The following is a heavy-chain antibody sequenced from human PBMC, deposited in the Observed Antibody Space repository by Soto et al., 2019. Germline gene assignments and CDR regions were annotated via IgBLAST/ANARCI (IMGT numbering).Heavy chain of an antibody. V-gene: IGHV3-30-3*01. CDR3: ARDWGDYDYGSGTKTHAFDI. D-gene: IGHD3-10*01. CDR1: GFTFSSYA. Sequence: QVQLVESGGGVVQPGRSLRLSCAASGFTFSSYAMHWVRQAPGKGLEWVAVISYDGSNKYYADSVKGRFTISRDNSKNTLYLRMNSLRAEDTAVYYCARDWGDYDYGSGTKTHAFDIWGQVTMVTVSS. CDR2: ISYDGSNK. J-gene: IGHJ3*02.